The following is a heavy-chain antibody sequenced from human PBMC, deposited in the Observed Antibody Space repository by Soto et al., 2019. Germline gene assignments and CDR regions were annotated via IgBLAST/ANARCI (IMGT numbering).Heavy chain of an antibody. CDR1: GFTFSSYG. Sequence: GGSLRLSCEASGFTFSSYGMHWVRQATGKGLEWVAVISYDGSNKYYADSVKGRFTISRDNSKNTLYLQMNSLRAEDTAVYYCAKDKFYYGSGSYGYYGMDVWGQGTTVTVSS. V-gene: IGHV3-30*18. CDR2: ISYDGSNK. D-gene: IGHD3-10*01. CDR3: AKDKFYYGSGSYGYYGMDV. J-gene: IGHJ6*02.